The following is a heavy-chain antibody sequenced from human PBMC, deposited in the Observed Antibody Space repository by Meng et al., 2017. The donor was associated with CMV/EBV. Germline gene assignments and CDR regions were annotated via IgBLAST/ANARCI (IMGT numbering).Heavy chain of an antibody. CDR1: GGSFSGYY. Sequence: SETLSLTCAVYGGSFSGYYWSWIRQPPGKGLEWIGEINHSGSTNYNPSLKSRVTISVDTSKNQFSLKLSSVTAADTAVYYCARGYSSSSVRYSSGWYGSYYYYGMDVWGQGTTVTV. J-gene: IGHJ6*02. CDR2: INHSGST. D-gene: IGHD6-19*01. V-gene: IGHV4-34*01. CDR3: ARGYSSSSVRYSSGWYGSYYYYGMDV.